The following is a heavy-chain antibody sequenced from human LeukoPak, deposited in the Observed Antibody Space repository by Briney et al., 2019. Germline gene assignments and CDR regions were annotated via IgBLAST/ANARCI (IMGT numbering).Heavy chain of an antibody. CDR3: ARGHGYPYGMDV. Sequence: SETLSLTCAVYGGSFSGYYWSWIREPPGKGLEWIGEINHSGSTNYNPFLKSRVTISVDTSKNQFSLKLSSVTAADTAVYYCARGHGYPYGMDVWGKGTTVTVSS. J-gene: IGHJ6*04. CDR1: GGSFSGYY. V-gene: IGHV4-34*01. CDR2: INHSGST. D-gene: IGHD5-18*01.